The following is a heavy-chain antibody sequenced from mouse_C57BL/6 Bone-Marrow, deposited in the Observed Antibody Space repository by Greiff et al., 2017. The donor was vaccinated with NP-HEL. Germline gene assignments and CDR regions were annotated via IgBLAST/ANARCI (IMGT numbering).Heavy chain of an antibody. CDR3: ARHWVYYFDY. CDR2: ISSGGSYT. CDR1: GFTFSSYG. J-gene: IGHJ2*01. D-gene: IGHD4-1*01. Sequence: EVKLMESGGDLVKPGGSLKLSCAASGFTFSSYGMSWVRQTPDKRLEWVATISSGGSYTYYPDSVKGRFTISRDNAKNTLYLQMSSLKSEDTAMYYCARHWVYYFDYWGQGTTLTVSS. V-gene: IGHV5-6*01.